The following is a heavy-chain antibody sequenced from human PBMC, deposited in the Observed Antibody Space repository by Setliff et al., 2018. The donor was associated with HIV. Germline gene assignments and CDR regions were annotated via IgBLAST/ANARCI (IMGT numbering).Heavy chain of an antibody. CDR2: TNQGGSEK. Sequence: PGGSLRLSCAASGFSFSRYWLSWVRQAPGKGLEWVANTNQGGSEKYYADSVKGRFTISRDNTNNFLYLQMNSLKIDDTALYYCAREMGFSTIDSWGQGTLVTVSS. CDR1: GFSFSRYW. D-gene: IGHD1-1*01. J-gene: IGHJ4*02. CDR3: AREMGFSTIDS. V-gene: IGHV3-7*03.